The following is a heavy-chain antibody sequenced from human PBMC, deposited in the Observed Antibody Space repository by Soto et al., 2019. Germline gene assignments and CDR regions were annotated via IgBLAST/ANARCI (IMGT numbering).Heavy chain of an antibody. D-gene: IGHD1-26*01. Sequence: LSLTGTVSSCSLIIYYLSLMLQPPGKGLEWIGYIYYSGISNYKPSLKSRVTISVDTSKNQFSLKLSSVTAADTAVYYCARLMAALGAPDLWGQGTTVTVSS. CDR3: ARLMAALGAPDL. CDR1: SCSLIIYY. V-gene: IGHV4-59*01. CDR2: IYYSGIS. J-gene: IGHJ6*02.